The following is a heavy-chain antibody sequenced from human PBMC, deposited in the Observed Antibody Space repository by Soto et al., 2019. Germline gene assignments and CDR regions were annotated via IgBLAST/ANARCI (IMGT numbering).Heavy chain of an antibody. V-gene: IGHV4-34*01. CDR1: GGSFSGYS. D-gene: IGHD2-8*02. CDR2: INHSGST. CDR3: ARDKITGLFDY. J-gene: IGHJ4*02. Sequence: PSETLCLTCAVYGGSFSGYSWTWIRQPPGTGLEWIGEINHSGSTNCNPSLKSPVTISVDTSKNQFSLKLTSVTAADTALYYCARDKITGLFDYWGQGTLVTVSS.